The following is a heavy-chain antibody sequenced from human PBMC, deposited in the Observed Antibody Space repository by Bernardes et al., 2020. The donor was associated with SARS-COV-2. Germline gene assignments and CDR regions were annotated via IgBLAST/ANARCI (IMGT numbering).Heavy chain of an antibody. J-gene: IGHJ6*02. D-gene: IGHD2-15*01. CDR1: GFTFSSYW. CDR3: AREVGQPYYYYYYGMDV. V-gene: IGHV3-7*01. CDR2: IKQDGSEK. Sequence: GGSLRLSCAASGFTFSSYWMSWVRQAPGKGLEWVANIKQDGSEKNYVDSVKGRFTISRDNAKNSLYLQMNSLRAEDTAVYYCAREVGQPYYYYYYGMDVWGQGITVTVSS.